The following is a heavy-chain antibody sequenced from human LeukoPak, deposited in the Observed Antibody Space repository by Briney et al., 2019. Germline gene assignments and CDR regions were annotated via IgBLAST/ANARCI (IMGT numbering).Heavy chain of an antibody. CDR1: GFTFSDYY. CDR3: ARDYYGSGNSPFDY. Sequence: PGGSLRLSCAASGFTFSDYYMSWIRQAPGKGLEWVSYISSSSSYKNYANSVKGRFTISRDNAKNSLYLQMNSLRAEDTAMYYCARDYYGSGNSPFDYWGQGTLVTVSS. J-gene: IGHJ4*02. D-gene: IGHD3-10*01. CDR2: ISSSSSYK. V-gene: IGHV3-11*06.